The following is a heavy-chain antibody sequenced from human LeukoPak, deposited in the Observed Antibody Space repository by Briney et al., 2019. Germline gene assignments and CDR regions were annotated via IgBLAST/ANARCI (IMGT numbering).Heavy chain of an antibody. CDR3: AGLTYYDFWSGKTPTFDY. D-gene: IGHD3-3*01. CDR2: IYYSGST. V-gene: IGHV4-39*01. Sequence: PSETLSLTCTVSGGSISSSSYYWGWIRQPPGKGLEWIGSIYYSGSTYYNPSLKSRVTISVDTSKNQFSLKLSSVTAADTAVYYCAGLTYYDFWSGKTPTFDYWGQGTLVTVSS. J-gene: IGHJ4*02. CDR1: GGSISSSSYY.